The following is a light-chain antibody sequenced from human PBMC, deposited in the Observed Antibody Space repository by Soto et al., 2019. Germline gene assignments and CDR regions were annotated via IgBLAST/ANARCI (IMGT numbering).Light chain of an antibody. CDR3: QQSDSIPYT. V-gene: IGKV1-39*01. Sequence: DIQMTQSPSSLSASVGDRVTISCRASQSINNYLNWYQQQPGKAPRLLVHAASSLQSGVPSRFSGSGSGTDFTLIISCLQSEDFATYYCQQSDSIPYTFGQGTKLEIK. CDR2: AAS. J-gene: IGKJ2*01. CDR1: QSINNY.